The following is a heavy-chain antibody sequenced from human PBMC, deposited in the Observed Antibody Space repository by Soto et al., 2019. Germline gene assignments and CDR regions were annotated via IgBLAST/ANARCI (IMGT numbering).Heavy chain of an antibody. J-gene: IGHJ4*02. D-gene: IGHD3-10*02. CDR2: VFYTGTT. CDR1: GVSISTCY. Sequence: VHLQESGPGLVKPSETLSLTCTVSGVSISTCYWSWIRQSPGKGLEWIGFVFYTGTTNYSPSLKSRVTISADASKNLFSLKLTAVTAADTAVYYCARMFGECRCTNCLIDFWGRGTLVTVSS. CDR3: ARMFGECRCTNCLIDF. V-gene: IGHV4-59*01.